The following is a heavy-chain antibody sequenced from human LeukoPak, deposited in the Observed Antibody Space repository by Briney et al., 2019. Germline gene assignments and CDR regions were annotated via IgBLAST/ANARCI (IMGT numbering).Heavy chain of an antibody. V-gene: IGHV3-23*01. CDR3: AKDESVVGANYFDT. J-gene: IGHJ4*02. CDR2: MLGSGAAT. D-gene: IGHD1-26*01. CDR1: GFTFSTYT. Sequence: GGSLRLSCSASGFTFSTYTMSWVRQAPGKGLEWVSAMLGSGAATFYGDPVKGRFTISRDNSKHTLYLQMNSLRAEDTPLYYCAKDESVVGANYFDTWGQGTLVTVSS.